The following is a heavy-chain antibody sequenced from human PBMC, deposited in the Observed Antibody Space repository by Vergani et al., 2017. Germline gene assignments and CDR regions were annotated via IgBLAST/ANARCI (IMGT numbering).Heavy chain of an antibody. V-gene: IGHV3-21*01. J-gene: IGHJ4*02. CDR1: GFTFSSYA. D-gene: IGHD3-10*01. CDR2: ISSSSSYI. Sequence: EVQLLESGGGLVQPGGSLRLSCAASGFTFSSYAMSWVRQAPGKGLEWVSSISSSSSYIYYADSVKGRFTISRDNAKNSLYLQMNSLRAEDTAVYYCASMGRGYWGQGTLVTVSS. CDR3: ASMGRGY.